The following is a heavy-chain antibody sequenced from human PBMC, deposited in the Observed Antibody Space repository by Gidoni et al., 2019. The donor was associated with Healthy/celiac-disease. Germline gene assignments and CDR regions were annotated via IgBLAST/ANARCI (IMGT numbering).Heavy chain of an antibody. J-gene: IGHJ6*02. Sequence: QVQLVESGGGVVQPGRSLRLSCAASGFTFRRYGMHWVRQAPGTGLEWGAVISYDGSNKYYADSVKGRFTISRDNSKNTLYLQMNSLRAEDTAVYYCAKGGYSSSHYYCGMDVWGQGTTVTVSS. V-gene: IGHV3-30*18. CDR1: GFTFRRYG. D-gene: IGHD6-13*01. CDR2: ISYDGSNK. CDR3: AKGGYSSSHYYCGMDV.